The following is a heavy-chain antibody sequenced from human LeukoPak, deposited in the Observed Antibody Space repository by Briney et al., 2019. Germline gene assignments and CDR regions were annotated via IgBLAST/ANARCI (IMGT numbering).Heavy chain of an antibody. D-gene: IGHD3-22*01. CDR3: ARGGTPYYYDSSGYPSFDY. Sequence: PSETLSLTCTVSGGSISSSSYYWGWIRQPPGKGLEWIGSIYYSGSTYYNPSLKSRVTISVDTSKNQFSLKLSSVTAADTAVYYCARGGTPYYYDSSGYPSFDYWGQGTLVTVSS. CDR1: GGSISSSSYY. CDR2: IYYSGST. J-gene: IGHJ4*02. V-gene: IGHV4-39*01.